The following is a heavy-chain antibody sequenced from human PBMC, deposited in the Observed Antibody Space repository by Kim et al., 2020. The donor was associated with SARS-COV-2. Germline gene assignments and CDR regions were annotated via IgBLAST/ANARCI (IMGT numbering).Heavy chain of an antibody. V-gene: IGHV4-39*01. D-gene: IGHD6-19*01. CDR1: GASIGSYKYY. CDR3: ARRIAVSERSSLDP. CDR2: LSYTGIT. J-gene: IGHJ5*02. Sequence: SETLSLSCTVSGASIGSYKYYWDWIRQPPGEGLEWIGSLSYTGITYYHPSLKSRVTMWLDTSKNQFSLKLSSVTAADTAVYYCARRIAVSERSSLDPWGQGTLVTVSS.